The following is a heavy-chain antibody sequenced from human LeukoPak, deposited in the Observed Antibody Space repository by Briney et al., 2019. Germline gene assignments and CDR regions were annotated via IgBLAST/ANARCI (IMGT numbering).Heavy chain of an antibody. V-gene: IGHV4-31*03. CDR2: IYYDGST. Sequence: PSETLSLTCTVSGGSISGAGYYWTWIRQHPGKGLEWIGYIYYDGSTYYDPSLKSRVTISADTSKNQFSLKLSSVTAADTVVYYCARDDGMQGLVYWGQGTLVTVSS. D-gene: IGHD6-19*01. CDR1: GGSISGAGYY. CDR3: ARDDGMQGLVY. J-gene: IGHJ4*02.